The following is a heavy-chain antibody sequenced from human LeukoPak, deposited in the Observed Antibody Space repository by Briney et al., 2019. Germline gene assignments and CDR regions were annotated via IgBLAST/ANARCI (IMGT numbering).Heavy chain of an antibody. CDR1: GFTFSSHW. D-gene: IGHD5-12*01. J-gene: IGHJ4*02. CDR2: MNTDGSSI. V-gene: IGHV3-74*01. Sequence: PGGSLRLSCAASGFTFSSHWMHWVRQAPGKGLVWVSRMNTDGSSINYADSVKGRFTISRHNAKNTLYLQMNSLRAEDTAVYYCARGGEGYNGPGFNWGQGTLVTVSS. CDR3: ARGGEGYNGPGFN.